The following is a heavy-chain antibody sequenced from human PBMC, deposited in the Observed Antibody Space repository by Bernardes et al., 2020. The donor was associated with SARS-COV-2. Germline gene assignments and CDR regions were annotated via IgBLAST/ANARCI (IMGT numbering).Heavy chain of an antibody. Sequence: SETLSLTCTVSGVSSKYYYWSWIRQPPGKGLEWIGYIYYSGTTNYNPSLKSRVTISRDTSKNQFSLKLSSVTDADTAVYYCARHAKDCSRGVCQTHYYYALDVWGPGATVTVSS. J-gene: IGHJ6*02. CDR2: IYYSGTT. D-gene: IGHD2-8*01. CDR1: GVSSKYYY. CDR3: ARHAKDCSRGVCQTHYYYALDV. V-gene: IGHV4-59*08.